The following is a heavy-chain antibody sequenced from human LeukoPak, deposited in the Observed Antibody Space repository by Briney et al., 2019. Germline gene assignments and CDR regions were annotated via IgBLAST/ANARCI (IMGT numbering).Heavy chain of an antibody. CDR1: GGSISSYY. CDR3: ARVPYYYDSGGYHYYFDY. J-gene: IGHJ4*02. CDR2: IYYTGST. V-gene: IGHV4-59*01. D-gene: IGHD3-22*01. Sequence: SSETLSLTCSVSGGSISSYYWSWIRQPPGQGLEWVGYIYYTGSTNYNPSLKSRVTISVDTSKNQFSLKLSSVTAADTAVYYCARVPYYYDSGGYHYYFDYWGPGTVVTVSP.